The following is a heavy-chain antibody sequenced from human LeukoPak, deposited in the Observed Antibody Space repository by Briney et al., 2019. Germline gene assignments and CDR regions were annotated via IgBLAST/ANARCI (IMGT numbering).Heavy chain of an antibody. J-gene: IGHJ6*03. CDR3: ARRWREYQLPKRSYYYYMDV. CDR2: IYYSGST. Sequence: SETLSLTCTVSGVSISSSSYYWSWIRQPPGKGLEWIVYIYYSGSTNYNPSLKSRVTISVDTSKNQFSLKLSSVTAADTAVYYCARRWREYQLPKRSYYYYMDVWGKGTTVTVSS. D-gene: IGHD2-2*01. V-gene: IGHV4-61*05. CDR1: GVSISSSSYY.